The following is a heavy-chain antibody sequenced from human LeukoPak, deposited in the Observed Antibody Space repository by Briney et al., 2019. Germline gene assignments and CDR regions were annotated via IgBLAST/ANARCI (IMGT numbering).Heavy chain of an antibody. CDR2: FDPEDGET. CDR1: GYTLTELS. CDR3: ATLSRIAAAGPAEYFQH. Sequence: EASVKVSCKVSGYTLTELSMHWVRQAPGKGLEWMGGFDPEDGETIYAQKFQGRVTMTEDTSTDTAYMELSSLRSEDTAVYYCATLSRIAAAGPAEYFQHWGQGTLVTVSS. D-gene: IGHD6-13*01. V-gene: IGHV1-24*01. J-gene: IGHJ1*01.